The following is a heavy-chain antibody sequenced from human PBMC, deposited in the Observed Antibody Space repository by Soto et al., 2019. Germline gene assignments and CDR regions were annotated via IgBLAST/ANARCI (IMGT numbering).Heavy chain of an antibody. V-gene: IGHV1-18*01. CDR1: GYTFTSYG. D-gene: IGHD6-6*01. J-gene: IGHJ6*02. CDR2: ISAYNGNT. Sequence: QVQLVQSGAEAKKPGASVKVSCKASGYTFTSYGISWVRQAPGQGLEWMGWISAYNGNTNYAQKLQGRVTMTTDTSTSTAYMELRSLRSDDTAVYYCARDWSHIAARLHYYYGMDVWGQGTTVTVSS. CDR3: ARDWSHIAARLHYYYGMDV.